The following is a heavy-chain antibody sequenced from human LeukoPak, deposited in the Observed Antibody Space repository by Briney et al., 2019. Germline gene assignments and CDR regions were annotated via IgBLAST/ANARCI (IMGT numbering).Heavy chain of an antibody. D-gene: IGHD6-13*01. Sequence: GGSLRLSCAASGFPFSSYAMTWVRQAPGKGLEWVSSISGDGATTYHADSVKGRFTISRDNAKNSLYLQMNSLRAENTAVYYCARDRGIAAAGLNSGSYHAFDYWGQGTLVTVSS. J-gene: IGHJ4*02. CDR3: ARDRGIAAAGLNSGSYHAFDY. CDR1: GFPFSSYA. V-gene: IGHV3-23*01. CDR2: ISGDGATT.